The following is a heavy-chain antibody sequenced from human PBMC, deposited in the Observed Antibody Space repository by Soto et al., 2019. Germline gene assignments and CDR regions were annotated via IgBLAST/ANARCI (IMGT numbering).Heavy chain of an antibody. Sequence: GGSLRLSCAASGFTFSTYAMNWVRQAPGNGLEWVSAISGSGGSIHYADSVKGRFTISRGNSKNTLYLQMNSLRDEDTAVYHCVKGYWKGDVWGQGTTVTVAS. V-gene: IGHV3-23*01. CDR1: GFTFSTYA. CDR3: VKGYWKGDV. CDR2: ISGSGGSI. D-gene: IGHD1-1*01. J-gene: IGHJ6*02.